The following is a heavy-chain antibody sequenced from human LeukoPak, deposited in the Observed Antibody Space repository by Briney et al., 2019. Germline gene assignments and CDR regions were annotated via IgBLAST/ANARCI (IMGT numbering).Heavy chain of an antibody. Sequence: SETLSLTCAVYGGSFSGYYWSWIRQPPGKGLEWIGEINHSGSTNYNPSLKSRVTISVDTSKNQFSLKLSAVTAADTAVYYCARGNLYDYVWGSYRPYYFDYWGQGTLVTVSS. CDR1: GGSFSGYY. D-gene: IGHD3-16*02. V-gene: IGHV4-34*01. CDR2: INHSGST. CDR3: ARGNLYDYVWGSYRPYYFDY. J-gene: IGHJ4*02.